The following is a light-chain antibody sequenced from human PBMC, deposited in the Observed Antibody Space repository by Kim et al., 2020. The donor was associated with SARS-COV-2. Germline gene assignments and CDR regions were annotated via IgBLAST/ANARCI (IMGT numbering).Light chain of an antibody. V-gene: IGLV3-1*01. CDR1: KLGDKY. J-gene: IGLJ1*01. Sequence: SYELTQPPSVSVSPGQTASITCSGDKLGDKYARWYQQKPGQSPVLVIYQASKRPSGIPERFSGSNSGNTATLTISGTQAMDEADYYCQAWDNSTAEVFGT. CDR3: QAWDNSTAEV. CDR2: QAS.